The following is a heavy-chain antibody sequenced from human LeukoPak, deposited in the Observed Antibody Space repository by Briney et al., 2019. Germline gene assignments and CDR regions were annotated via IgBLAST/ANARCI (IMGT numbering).Heavy chain of an antibody. CDR2: ITSSSSFI. V-gene: IGHV3-21*01. CDR3: ARATHGDSWRPSRFDP. CDR1: GFTFSDYN. D-gene: IGHD5-24*01. J-gene: IGHJ5*02. Sequence: GGSLRLSCAASGFTFSDYNIHWVRQAPGKGLEWVSSITSSSSFIDYADSLKGRFTISRDNAKNSLYLQMNSLRAEDTAVYYCARATHGDSWRPSRFDPWGQGTLVTVSS.